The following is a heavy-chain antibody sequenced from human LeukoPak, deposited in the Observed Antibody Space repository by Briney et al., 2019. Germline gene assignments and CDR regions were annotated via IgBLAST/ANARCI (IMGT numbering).Heavy chain of an antibody. V-gene: IGHV4-61*01. CDR2: IYYSGST. Sequence: SETLSLTCTVSGGSISSNTYYWSWIRQPPGKGLEWIGYIYYSGSTNYNPSLKSRVTISVDTSKNQFSLKLSSVTAADTAVYYCARTVKGTRYMDVWGKGTTVTISS. J-gene: IGHJ6*03. CDR1: GGSISSNTYY. D-gene: IGHD3-10*01. CDR3: ARTVKGTRYMDV.